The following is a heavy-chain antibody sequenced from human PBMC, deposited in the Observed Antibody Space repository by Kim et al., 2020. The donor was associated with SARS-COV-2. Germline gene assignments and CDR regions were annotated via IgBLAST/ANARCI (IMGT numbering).Heavy chain of an antibody. CDR2: INGNGAST. CDR3: AKADCGADCFIGNF. V-gene: IGHV3-43*02. Sequence: GGSLRLSCAASGFTFDDYAMHWVRQTPGKGLEWVSLINGNGASTKYADSVKGRFTISRDNSKNSLYLQMDSLTIEDTAFYYCAKADCGADCFIGNFWGQGTLVTVSS. CDR1: GFTFDDYA. J-gene: IGHJ4*02. D-gene: IGHD2-21*02.